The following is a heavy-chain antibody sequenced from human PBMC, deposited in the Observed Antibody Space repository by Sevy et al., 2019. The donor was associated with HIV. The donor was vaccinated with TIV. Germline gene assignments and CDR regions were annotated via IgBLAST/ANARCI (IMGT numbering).Heavy chain of an antibody. CDR1: GFTFSSYA. Sequence: GGSLRLSCAASGFTFSSYAMHWVRQAPGKGLEWVAVISSDGKHKNYADSVKGRFTISRDNSKNTLYLQMNSLRVEDTAVYFCARDEGILPPGYYYYGMDVRGQGTTVTVSS. J-gene: IGHJ6*02. V-gene: IGHV3-30*04. CDR3: ARDEGILPPGYYYYGMDV. CDR2: ISSDGKHK.